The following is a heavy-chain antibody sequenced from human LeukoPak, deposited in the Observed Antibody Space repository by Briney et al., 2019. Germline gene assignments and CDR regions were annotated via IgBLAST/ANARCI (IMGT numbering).Heavy chain of an antibody. V-gene: IGHV1-3*01. D-gene: IGHD2-15*01. CDR1: GYTFTSYA. CDR2: INAGNGNT. Sequence: ASVKVSCKASGYTFTSYAMHWVRQAPGQRLERMGWINAGNGNTKYSQKFQGRVTITRDTSASTAYMELSSLRSEDTAVYYCARDLGATLCDYWGQGTLVTVSS. CDR3: ARDLGATLCDY. J-gene: IGHJ4*02.